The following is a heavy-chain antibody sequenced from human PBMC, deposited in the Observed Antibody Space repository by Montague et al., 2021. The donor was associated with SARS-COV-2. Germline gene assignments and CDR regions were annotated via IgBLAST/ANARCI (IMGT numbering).Heavy chain of an antibody. Sequence: SETLSLTCTVSGASSSNYYWGWIRQSPGKGLEWVGEINHSGYTXXXPSXGSRLTISLDSSKKQFSLKMTSVTAADTAIYYCASAPRYSFGFWAYWGQGTLVSVSS. D-gene: IGHD5-12*01. V-gene: IGHV4-34*01. J-gene: IGHJ4*01. CDR3: ASAPRYSFGFWAY. CDR1: GASSSNYY. CDR2: INHSGYT.